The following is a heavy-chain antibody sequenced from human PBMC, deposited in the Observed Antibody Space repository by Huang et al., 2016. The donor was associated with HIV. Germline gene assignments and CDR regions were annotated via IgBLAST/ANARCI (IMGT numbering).Heavy chain of an antibody. D-gene: IGHD7-27*01. CDR2: IYYSGST. Sequence: QVQLQESGPGLVKPSQTLSLTCTVSGGSISSGGSYWSWIRQPPGKGLEWIGYIYYSGSTYYNPSLRSRVTISRDTSKNQFARKLNSVTAADTAVYYCARAPGDGDYFDYWGQGTLVTVSS. CDR3: ARAPGDGDYFDY. V-gene: IGHV4-30-4*08. J-gene: IGHJ4*02. CDR1: GGSISSGGSY.